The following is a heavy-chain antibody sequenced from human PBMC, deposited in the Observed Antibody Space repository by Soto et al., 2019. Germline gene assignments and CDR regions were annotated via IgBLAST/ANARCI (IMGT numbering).Heavy chain of an antibody. CDR3: ARLYDSDVNYYSAY. CDR2: AYYTGNT. J-gene: IGHJ4*02. V-gene: IGHV4-61*03. Sequence: QVQLQESGPGLVKPSETLSLTCSVSGDSVSTATYSWSWIRQPPGKGLEWLGFAYYTGNTKYSPSLKSRVTISVDTSKNHFSLTLSSVTAADTAVYYCARLYDSDVNYYSAYWGQGTRVTDSS. D-gene: IGHD3-22*01. CDR1: GDSVSTATYS.